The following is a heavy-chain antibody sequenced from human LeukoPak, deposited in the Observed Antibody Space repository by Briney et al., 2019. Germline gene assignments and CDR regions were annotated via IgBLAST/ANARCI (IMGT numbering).Heavy chain of an antibody. CDR1: GGSISSHY. Sequence: SSETLSLTCTVSGGSISSHYWSWIRQPPGKGLEWIGYIYYSGSTNYNPSLKSRVTISLDTSKNQFSLKLTSVIAADTAVYFCARSGTYQYSSTSDYWGQGTLVTVSS. V-gene: IGHV4-59*11. CDR2: IYYSGST. CDR3: ARSGTYQYSSTSDY. J-gene: IGHJ4*02. D-gene: IGHD6-13*01.